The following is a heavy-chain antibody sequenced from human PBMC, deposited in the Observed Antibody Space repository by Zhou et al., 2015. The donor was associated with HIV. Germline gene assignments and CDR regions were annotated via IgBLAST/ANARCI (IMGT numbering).Heavy chain of an antibody. V-gene: IGHV1-18*01. CDR1: GYTFTSFP. Sequence: QLVQSEVEVKTPGASVKVSCKSYGYTFTSFPIGWVRQAPGQGLEWIGWISPYNDNTTYAQKFQGRVTLTTDISTDTTYMDLRSLRSDDTAVYYCARGSRARGGLPNYPRGGWFDPWGRGNPSVTVSS. D-gene: IGHD3-10*01. CDR2: ISPYNDNT. CDR3: ARGSRARGGLPNYPRGGWFDP. J-gene: IGHJ5*02.